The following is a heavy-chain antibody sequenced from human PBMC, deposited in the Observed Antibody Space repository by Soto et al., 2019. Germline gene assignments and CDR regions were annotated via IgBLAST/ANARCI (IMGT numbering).Heavy chain of an antibody. CDR2: IYYSGST. CDR3: ARDYDGGDWFDP. V-gene: IGHV4-61*01. J-gene: IGHJ5*02. D-gene: IGHD3-3*01. CDR1: GGSVSSGSYY. Sequence: QVQLQESGPGLVKPSETLSLTCTVSGGSVSSGSYYWSWIRQPPGKGLEWIGYIYYSGSTNYNPSLKSRVTISVDTSKNQFSLKLSSVTAADTAVYYCARDYDGGDWFDPWGQGTLVTVSS.